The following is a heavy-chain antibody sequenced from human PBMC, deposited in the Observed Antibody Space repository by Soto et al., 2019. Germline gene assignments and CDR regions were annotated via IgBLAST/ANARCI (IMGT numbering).Heavy chain of an antibody. CDR3: ATSASSDH. V-gene: IGHV3-30*03. Sequence: GGSLRLSCAVSGFTFSSYGMHWVRQTPGKGLEWVAIISYDGSHKEYADSVKGRFAISRDNSENTLYLQMNNLGVEDTALYYCATSASSDHWGQGTQVTV. J-gene: IGHJ4*02. CDR1: GFTFSSYG. CDR2: ISYDGSHK. D-gene: IGHD1-26*01.